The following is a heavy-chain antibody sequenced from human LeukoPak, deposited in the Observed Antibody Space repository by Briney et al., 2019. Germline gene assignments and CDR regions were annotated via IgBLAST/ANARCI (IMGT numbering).Heavy chain of an antibody. Sequence: SETLSLTCAVYGGSFSGYYWSWIRQPPGKGLEWIGEINHSGSTNYNPSLKSRVTISVDTSKNQFSLKLSSVTAADTAMYYCAREVADYGGYYYYHYMDVWGKGTTVTISS. CDR2: INHSGST. J-gene: IGHJ6*03. V-gene: IGHV4-34*01. D-gene: IGHD4-23*01. CDR1: GGSFSGYY. CDR3: AREVADYGGYYYYHYMDV.